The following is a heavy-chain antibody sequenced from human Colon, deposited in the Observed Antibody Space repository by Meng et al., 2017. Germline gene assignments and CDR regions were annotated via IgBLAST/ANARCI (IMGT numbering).Heavy chain of an antibody. D-gene: IGHD2-15*01. CDR3: AVGYCTAGSCYSSRTHHFGLDV. CDR2: LIPMFGTI. CDR1: GDTFINYA. Sequence: SVKVSCKASGDTFINYAISWVRQAPGQGLEWVGGLIPMFGTINYAQKLQGRVTVTTDQSTTTAYMELSSLRSEDTALYYCAVGYCTAGSCYSSRTHHFGLDVWGQGNTVNGAS. V-gene: IGHV1-69*05. J-gene: IGHJ6*01.